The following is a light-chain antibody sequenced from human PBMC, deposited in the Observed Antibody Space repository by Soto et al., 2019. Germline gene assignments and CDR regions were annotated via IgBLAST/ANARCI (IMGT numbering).Light chain of an antibody. CDR3: QQYNVYYT. V-gene: IGKV1-5*03. Sequence: DIQMTQSPSTLSASVGDRVTITCRASQSISSWLAWYQQKPGKAPKILVNKASSLESGVPSRFSGSGSGTEFTLTISSLQPDDFATYYCQQYNVYYTFGQGTKLENK. J-gene: IGKJ2*01. CDR2: KAS. CDR1: QSISSW.